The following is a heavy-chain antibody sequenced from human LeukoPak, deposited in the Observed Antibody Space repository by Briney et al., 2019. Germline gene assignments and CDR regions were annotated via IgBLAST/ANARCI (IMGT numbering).Heavy chain of an antibody. J-gene: IGHJ3*02. CDR2: IYFTGST. V-gene: IGHV4-59*08. CDR3: ARHKYGGDAFDI. CDR1: GDSINDYY. D-gene: IGHD2-2*01. Sequence: SETLSLTCTVSGDSINDYYWGWIRQPPGKGLEWIGYIYFTGSTRYNPSLESRVTISVDTSKNQFSLKLSSVTAADTAVYYCARHKYGGDAFDIWGQGTMVTVSS.